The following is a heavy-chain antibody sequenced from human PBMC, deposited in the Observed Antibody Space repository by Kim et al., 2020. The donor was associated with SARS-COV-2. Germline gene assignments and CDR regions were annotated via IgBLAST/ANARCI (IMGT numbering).Heavy chain of an antibody. CDR1: GGSFSSNG. J-gene: IGHJ4*02. V-gene: IGHV1-69*13. Sequence: SVKVSCKASGGSFSSNGVSWVRQAPGQGLEWMGGIIPLFGTENYAQKFQGRLTITADESTSTAYMELSRLRSEDTAIYYCARGAIVVEHQFYFDYWGQGTLVTVSS. D-gene: IGHD3-22*01. CDR3: ARGAIVVEHQFYFDY. CDR2: IIPLFGTE.